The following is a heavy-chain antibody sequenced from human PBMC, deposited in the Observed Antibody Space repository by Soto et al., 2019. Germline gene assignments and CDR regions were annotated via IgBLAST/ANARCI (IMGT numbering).Heavy chain of an antibody. J-gene: IGHJ1*01. CDR3: ARESNGRYFHH. Sequence: GGSLRLSCAASGFTFSSYSMNWVRQAPGKGLEWVSYISSTSGTIYYADSVKGRFTISRDNAKNSLYLQMNSLRAEDTAVYYCARESNGRYFHHWGQGTLVTVSS. V-gene: IGHV3-48*01. D-gene: IGHD4-4*01. CDR1: GFTFSSYS. CDR2: ISSTSGTI.